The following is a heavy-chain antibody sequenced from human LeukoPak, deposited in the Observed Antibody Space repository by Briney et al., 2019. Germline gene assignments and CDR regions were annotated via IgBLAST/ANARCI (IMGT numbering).Heavy chain of an antibody. Sequence: SETLSLTCTVSGGSISSYYWSWIRQPPGKGLEWIGYIYYSGSTNYNPSLKSRVTISVDTSKNQFSLKLSSVTAADTAVYYCARARDIPGYYYYYMDVWGKGTTVTVSS. CDR1: GGSISSYY. CDR3: ARARDIPGYYYYYMDV. D-gene: IGHD7-27*01. CDR2: IYYSGST. V-gene: IGHV4-59*01. J-gene: IGHJ6*03.